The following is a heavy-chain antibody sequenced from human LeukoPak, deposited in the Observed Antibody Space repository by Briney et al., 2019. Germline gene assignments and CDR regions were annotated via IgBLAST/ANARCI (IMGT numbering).Heavy chain of an antibody. J-gene: IGHJ4*02. CDR2: IYYSGST. CDR1: GGSVSSADYY. Sequence: SETLSLTCTDSGGSVSSADYYWTWIRQHPAKGLEWIGYIYYSGSTYYNPSLRSRLTISLDTSNSQFSLMLSSVTVADTAVYYRARGKFRAHGFSEYFYRWGQGTLVTVSS. D-gene: IGHD3-10*01. V-gene: IGHV4-31*03. CDR3: ARGKFRAHGFSEYFYR.